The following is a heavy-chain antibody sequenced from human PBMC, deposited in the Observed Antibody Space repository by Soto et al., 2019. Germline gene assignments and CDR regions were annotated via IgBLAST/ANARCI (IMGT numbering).Heavy chain of an antibody. D-gene: IGHD3-16*01. CDR2: VIALFGTA. J-gene: IGHJ4*02. CDR3: AAGGGASARPVYY. Sequence: QVQLVQSGAEVKQPGPSVTVSCTASGGTFSTYAISWVRQAPGKGLEWMGGVIALFGTANYAQKCRGRVTITADESTSTADMELSSLRSAATSVEDCAAGGGASARPVYYCGKGSMVTVS. V-gene: IGHV1-69*01. CDR1: GGTFSTYA.